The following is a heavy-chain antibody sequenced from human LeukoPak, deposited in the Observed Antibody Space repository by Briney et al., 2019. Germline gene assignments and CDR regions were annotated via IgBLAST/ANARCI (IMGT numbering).Heavy chain of an antibody. J-gene: IGHJ6*02. Sequence: GGSLRLSCAASGFTFSDYYMSWIRQAPGKGLEWVSAISGSGGSTYYADSVKGRFTISRDNSKNTLYLQMNSLRAEDTAVYYCAKVSTVTSYYYYGMDVWGQGTTVTVSS. CDR3: AKVSTVTSYYYYGMDV. V-gene: IGHV3-23*01. CDR2: ISGSGGST. CDR1: GFTFSDYY. D-gene: IGHD4-17*01.